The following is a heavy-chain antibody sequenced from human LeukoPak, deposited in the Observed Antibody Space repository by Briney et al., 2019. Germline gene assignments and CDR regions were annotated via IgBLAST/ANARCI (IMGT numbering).Heavy chain of an antibody. D-gene: IGHD1-26*01. CDR2: IVVGSGNT. V-gene: IGHV1-58*01. J-gene: IGHJ4*02. Sequence: ASVKVSCKASGFTFTSSAVQWVRQARGQRLEWIGWIVVGSGNTNYAQKFQGRVTMTRDTSTSTVYMELSSLRSEDTAVYYCARERVGATRGFDYWGQGTLVTVSS. CDR3: ARERVGATRGFDY. CDR1: GFTFTSSA.